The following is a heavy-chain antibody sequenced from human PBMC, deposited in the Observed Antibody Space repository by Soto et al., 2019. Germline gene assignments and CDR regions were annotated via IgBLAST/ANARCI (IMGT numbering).Heavy chain of an antibody. D-gene: IGHD2-2*01. CDR1: GFTFSNAW. CDR3: TTEQGVLVPAAIY. J-gene: IGHJ4*02. V-gene: IGHV3-15*01. Sequence: GGSLRLSCAASGFTFSNAWMSWVRQTPGKGLEWVGRIKSKTDAETTDYAAPVKGRITISRDDSKITLYLQMNSVNAEDKAVYYCTTEQGVLVPAAIYWGQGTLVTVSS. CDR2: IKSKTDAETT.